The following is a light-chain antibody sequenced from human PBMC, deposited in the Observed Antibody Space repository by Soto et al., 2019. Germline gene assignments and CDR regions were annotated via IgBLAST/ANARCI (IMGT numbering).Light chain of an antibody. V-gene: IGLV2-23*01. Sequence: QSVLTQPASVSGSPGQSITFSCILGTGDVGTYNLVSWYQQHPDKAPKFIIYEGTKRPSGVSNRFSGSQSGNTASLTISGLQADDEADYYCFSYAGSPTSYVFGSGTKVTV. CDR1: TGDVGTYNL. CDR2: EGT. J-gene: IGLJ1*01. CDR3: FSYAGSPTSYV.